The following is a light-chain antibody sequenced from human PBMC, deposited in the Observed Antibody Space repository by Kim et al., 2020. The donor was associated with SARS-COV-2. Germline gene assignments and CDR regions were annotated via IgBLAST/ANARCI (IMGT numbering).Light chain of an antibody. CDR1: YSNIGKYT. J-gene: IGLJ7*01. CDR3: AAWDESLTGFV. Sequence: ELTQPPSASGTPGQGVTISCSGSYSNIGKYTVNWYQQLPGTAPKLLIYSNNQRPSRVPDRFSGSMSGTSASLAISGLQSDDEADYYCAAWDESLTGFVFGAGTQLTVL. CDR2: SNN. V-gene: IGLV1-44*01.